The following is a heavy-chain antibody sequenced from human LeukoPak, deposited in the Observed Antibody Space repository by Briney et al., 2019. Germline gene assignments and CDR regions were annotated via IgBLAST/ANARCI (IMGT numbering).Heavy chain of an antibody. CDR3: AREVYNVANGAFDI. J-gene: IGHJ3*02. Sequence: GGSLRLSCAASGFTFNTYSMNWVRQAPGKGLEWVSYISSSGGIIYYADSVKGRFTISRDSAKNSLYLQMNSLRAEDTAVYYCAREVYNVANGAFDIWGQGTVVAVSS. CDR2: ISSSGGII. D-gene: IGHD2-21*01. V-gene: IGHV3-48*04. CDR1: GFTFNTYS.